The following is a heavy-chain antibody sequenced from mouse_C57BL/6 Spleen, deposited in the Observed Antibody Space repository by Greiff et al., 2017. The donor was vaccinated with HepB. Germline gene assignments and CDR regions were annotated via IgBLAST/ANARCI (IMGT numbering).Heavy chain of an antibody. D-gene: IGHD2-1*01. Sequence: EVQVVESGGGLVQPGGSMKLSCAASGFTFSDAWMDWVRQSPEKGLEWVAEIRNKANNHATYYAESVKGRFTISRDDSKSSVYLQMNSLRAEDTGIYYCTRYGNYYFDYWGQGTTLTVSS. CDR3: TRYGNYYFDY. CDR2: IRNKANNHAT. J-gene: IGHJ2*01. CDR1: GFTFSDAW. V-gene: IGHV6-6*01.